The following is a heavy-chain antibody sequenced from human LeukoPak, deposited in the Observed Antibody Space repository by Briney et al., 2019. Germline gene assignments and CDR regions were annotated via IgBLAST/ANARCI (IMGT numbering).Heavy chain of an antibody. CDR2: IYHSGST. V-gene: IGHV4-59*01. CDR1: GGSISSYY. Sequence: KPSETLSLTCTVSGGSISSYYWSWIRQPPGKGLEWIGYIYHSGSTNYNPSLKSRVTISVDTSKNPFSLKLSSVTAADTSVYYCARGALEWNDEGANWFDPWGQGTLVTVSS. CDR3: ARGALEWNDEGANWFDP. J-gene: IGHJ5*02. D-gene: IGHD1-1*01.